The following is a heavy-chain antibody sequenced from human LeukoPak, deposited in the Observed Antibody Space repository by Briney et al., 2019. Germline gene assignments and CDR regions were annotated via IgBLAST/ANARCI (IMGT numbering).Heavy chain of an antibody. V-gene: IGHV3-53*01. CDR2: IYSGGST. J-gene: IGHJ4*02. CDR1: GFTVSSNY. D-gene: IGHD3-22*01. Sequence: GGSLRLSCAASGFTVSSNYMSWVRQAPGKGLEWVSVIYSGGSTYYADSMKGRFTISRDNSKNTLYLQMNSLRAEDTAVYYCARVAGRYYYDSSGPIDYWGQGTLVTVSS. CDR3: ARVAGRYYYDSSGPIDY.